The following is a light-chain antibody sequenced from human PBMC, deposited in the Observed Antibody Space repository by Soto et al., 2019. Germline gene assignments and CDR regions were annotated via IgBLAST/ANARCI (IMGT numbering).Light chain of an antibody. J-gene: IGKJ1*01. CDR1: QSVSSN. CDR3: QQYNNWPPRWT. CDR2: GAS. V-gene: IGKV3-15*01. Sequence: EIVMTQSPATLSVSPGERATLSGRASQSVSSNLAWYQQKPGQAPRLLIYGASNRATAIPARYSGSGSGTEFTLTISSLQSEDFAVYYCQQYNNWPPRWTFGQGTKVESK.